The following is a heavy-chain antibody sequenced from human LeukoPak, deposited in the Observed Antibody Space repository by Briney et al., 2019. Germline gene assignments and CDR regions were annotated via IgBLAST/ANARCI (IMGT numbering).Heavy chain of an antibody. V-gene: IGHV1-8*01. CDR3: ARVPFPGDY. CDR1: GYTFTTYD. J-gene: IGHJ4*02. CDR2: MNPHSGNT. Sequence: GASVKVSCQASGYTFTTYDIRWVRQATGQGLEWMGWMNPHSGNTGYAPKFQDRISMTRVTSISTAYMELRSLRSEDTAVYYCARVPFPGDYWGQGTLVTVSS. D-gene: IGHD3-10*01.